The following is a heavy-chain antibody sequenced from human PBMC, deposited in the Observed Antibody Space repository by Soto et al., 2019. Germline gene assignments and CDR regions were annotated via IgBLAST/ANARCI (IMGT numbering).Heavy chain of an antibody. CDR3: SIAGLPYGHLLF. V-gene: IGHV4-30-4*01. D-gene: IGHD1-1*01. CDR2: VCYSRAT. Sequence: SETLSLTCHAAGGPITPGDSIWIWIRQSPGQCLLVLGYVCYSRATNDSPSHKSRAAILMDTSKIQFWLSLTSVTAADTAVYYCSIAGLPYGHLLFWGQGIRGTVAS. CDR1: GGPITPGDSI. J-gene: IGHJ4*02.